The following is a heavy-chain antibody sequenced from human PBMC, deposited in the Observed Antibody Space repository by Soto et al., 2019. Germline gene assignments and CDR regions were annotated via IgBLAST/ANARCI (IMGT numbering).Heavy chain of an antibody. CDR3: ARSNSGSHGNWFDP. CDR1: GFTFSSYG. D-gene: IGHD1-26*01. J-gene: IGHJ5*02. V-gene: IGHV3-33*01. Sequence: PGGSLRLSSAASGFTFSSYGMHWVRQAPGKGLEWVAVIWYDGSNKYYADSVKGRFTISRDNSKNTLYLQMNSLRAEDTAVYYCARSNSGSHGNWFDPWGQGTLVTVSS. CDR2: IWYDGSNK.